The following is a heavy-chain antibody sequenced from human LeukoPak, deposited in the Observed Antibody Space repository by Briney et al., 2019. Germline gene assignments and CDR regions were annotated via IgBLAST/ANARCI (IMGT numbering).Heavy chain of an antibody. CDR2: IYYSGNK. V-gene: IGHV4-39*01. CDR1: GGSLSSSSYY. CDR3: ARLSAFGRSGSSPLYYYYYMDV. Sequence: SETLSLTRTVSGGSLSSSSYYWGWIRQPPGKGLEWIGCIYYSGNKYYNPPLKSRVTISVDKSKNQFSLKQRPVNAADQAWYYCARLSAFGRSGSSPLYYYYYMDVWGKGTTVTISS. J-gene: IGHJ6*03. D-gene: IGHD3-10*01.